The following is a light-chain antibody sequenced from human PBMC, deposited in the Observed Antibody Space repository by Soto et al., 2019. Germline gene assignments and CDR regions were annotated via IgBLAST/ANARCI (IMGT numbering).Light chain of an antibody. J-gene: IGKJ5*01. Sequence: DIMMTQSPDSLAVSLGERATINCKSSQSVLSSSDSKNYLAWHQQKPGQPPKLLIYWASTRESGVPERFSGSGSGTDFALTISSLQAEDVAVYYCQQYYSNPITFGQGTRLEIK. CDR2: WAS. CDR1: QSVLSSSDSKNY. V-gene: IGKV4-1*01. CDR3: QQYYSNPIT.